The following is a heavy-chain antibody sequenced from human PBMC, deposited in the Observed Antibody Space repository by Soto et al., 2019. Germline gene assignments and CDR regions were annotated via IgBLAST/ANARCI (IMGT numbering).Heavy chain of an antibody. CDR3: ARGGLYCSGGSCLVEGYFDI. D-gene: IGHD2-15*01. CDR2: IYSGGST. V-gene: IGHV3-66*01. CDR1: GFTFSSYA. J-gene: IGHJ3*02. Sequence: GGSLRLSCAASGFTFSSYAMSWVRQAPGKGLEWVSVIYSGGSTYYADSVKGRFTISRDNSKNTLYLQMNSLRAEDTAVYYCARGGLYCSGGSCLVEGYFDIWGQGTMVTVSS.